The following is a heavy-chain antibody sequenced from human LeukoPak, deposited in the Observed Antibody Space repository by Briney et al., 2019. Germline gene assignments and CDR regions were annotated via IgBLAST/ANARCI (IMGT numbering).Heavy chain of an antibody. J-gene: IGHJ6*02. CDR3: ARTNYGSGSTYGMDV. V-gene: IGHV4-59*01. CDR2: IYYSGST. CDR1: GGSISSYY. Sequence: PSETLSLTCTVTGGSISSYYWSWIRQPPSKALALIASIYYSGSTNYNPSLKSRVTISVDTSKKQVSLKLSSVTAADSAVYYCARTNYGSGSTYGMDVWGQGTTVTVSS. D-gene: IGHD3-10*01.